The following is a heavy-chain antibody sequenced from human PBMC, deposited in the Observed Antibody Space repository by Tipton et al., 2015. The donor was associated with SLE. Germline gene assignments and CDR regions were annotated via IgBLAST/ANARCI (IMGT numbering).Heavy chain of an antibody. CDR2: IYYSGST. CDR1: GGSISSHY. Sequence: GLVKPSETLSLTCTVSGGSISSHYWSWIRQPPGKGLEWIGYIYYSGSTNYNPSLKSRVTISVDTSKNQFSLKLSSVTAADTAVYYCARGFRRATQGAFDIWGQGTMVTVSS. CDR3: ARGFRRATQGAFDI. J-gene: IGHJ3*02. V-gene: IGHV4-59*11.